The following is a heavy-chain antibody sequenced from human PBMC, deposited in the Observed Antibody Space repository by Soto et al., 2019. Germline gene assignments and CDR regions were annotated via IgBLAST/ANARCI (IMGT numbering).Heavy chain of an antibody. D-gene: IGHD1-26*01. Sequence: QVQLLQSGAEVKKPGASVKVSCKASGYTFTNYYIHWVRQAPGQGLEWMGIINPSGGTTKYAQRFQGRVTMPRDTSTGTIYMELSSLRSEDTAVYYCARDSGNYFFDYWGQGTLVTVSS. CDR2: INPSGGTT. V-gene: IGHV1-46*01. CDR1: GYTFTNYY. CDR3: ARDSGNYFFDY. J-gene: IGHJ4*02.